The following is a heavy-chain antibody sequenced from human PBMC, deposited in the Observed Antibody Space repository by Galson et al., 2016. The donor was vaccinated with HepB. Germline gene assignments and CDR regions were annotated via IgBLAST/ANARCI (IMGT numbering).Heavy chain of an antibody. V-gene: IGHV3-53*01. D-gene: IGHD5-18*01. J-gene: IGHJ4*02. CDR3: ALDTTFHS. Sequence: SLRLSCAASGFTVSISYMTWGRQAPGKGLEWVSVIFSGGTTYYADSVKGRFTISRDSSKNTLYLQMNSLRAEDTAVYYCALDTTFHSWGQGTLVTVSS. CDR2: IFSGGTT. CDR1: GFTVSISY.